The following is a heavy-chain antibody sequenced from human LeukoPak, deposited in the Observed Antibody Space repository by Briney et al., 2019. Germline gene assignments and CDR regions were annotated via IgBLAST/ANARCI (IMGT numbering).Heavy chain of an antibody. Sequence: SQTLSLTCAISGDSVSSYSAAWTWIRQSPSRGLERLGRTYYRSKWYTDYAVSVNSRITIIPDTSKNPFALQLNSVTPEDTAVYYCAREVSGWYLFDYWGQGTLVTVSS. J-gene: IGHJ4*02. V-gene: IGHV6-1*01. CDR3: AREVSGWYLFDY. D-gene: IGHD6-19*01. CDR2: TYYRSKWYT. CDR1: GDSVSSYSAA.